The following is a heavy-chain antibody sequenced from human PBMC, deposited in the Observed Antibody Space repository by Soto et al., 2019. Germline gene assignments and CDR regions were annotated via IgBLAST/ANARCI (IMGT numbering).Heavy chain of an antibody. V-gene: IGHV4-59*08. CDR1: GGSISNYY. J-gene: IGHJ2*01. CDR2: MYYSGTT. CDR3: ASRVNSGWLPGYFDL. D-gene: IGHD6-19*01. Sequence: QVQLQESGPGLVKPSETLSLTCTVSGGSISNYYWSWIRQPPGKGLEWIGYMYYSGTTYYNPSLKSRVTISLDTSKNQFSLKLSSVTAADTAVYYCASRVNSGWLPGYFDLWGRGTLVTVSS.